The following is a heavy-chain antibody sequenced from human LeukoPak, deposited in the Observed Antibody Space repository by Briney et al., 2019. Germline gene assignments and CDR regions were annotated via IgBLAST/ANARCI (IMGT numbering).Heavy chain of an antibody. J-gene: IGHJ4*02. V-gene: IGHV3-53*01. CDR3: AREIVGGGGFDY. Sequence: GGSLRLSCAASGFTVSSNYMSWVRQAPGKGLEWVSVIYSGGSTYYADSVKGRFTITRDNSKNTLYLQMNSLRAEDTAVYYCAREIVGGGGFDYWGQGTLVTVSS. CDR2: IYSGGST. CDR1: GFTVSSNY. D-gene: IGHD1-26*01.